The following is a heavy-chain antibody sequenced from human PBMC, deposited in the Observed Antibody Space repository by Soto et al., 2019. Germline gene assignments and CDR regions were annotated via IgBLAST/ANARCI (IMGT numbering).Heavy chain of an antibody. J-gene: IGHJ4*02. Sequence: GESLKISCKGSGYSFINYWITWVRQMPGKGLEWLGRVDPTDSYSNYSPSFQGHVTISPDKSISTAYLQWSSLKASDTAMYYCARLPPPDIVATHYFDYWGQGTLVTVSS. D-gene: IGHD5-12*01. V-gene: IGHV5-10-1*01. CDR2: VDPTDSYS. CDR1: GYSFINYW. CDR3: ARLPPPDIVATHYFDY.